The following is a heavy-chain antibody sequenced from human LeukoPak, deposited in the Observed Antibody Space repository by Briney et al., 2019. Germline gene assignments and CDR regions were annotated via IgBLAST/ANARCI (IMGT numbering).Heavy chain of an antibody. J-gene: IGHJ4*02. V-gene: IGHV4-59*01. CDR2: IYYSGST. CDR3: ASYSLSSSFHY. CDR1: GGSISSYY. Sequence: PSETLSLTCTVSGGSISSYYWSCIRHFPGKGLEWIGSIYYSGSTNYNPSLKSRVTISVDTSKNQFSLKLSSVTAADTAVYYCASYSLSSSFHYWGQGTLVTVSS. D-gene: IGHD6-13*01.